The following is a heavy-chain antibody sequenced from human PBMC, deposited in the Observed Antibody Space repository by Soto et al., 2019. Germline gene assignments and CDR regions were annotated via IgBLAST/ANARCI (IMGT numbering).Heavy chain of an antibody. V-gene: IGHV3-21*01. J-gene: IGHJ5*02. CDR2: ISSSSSYI. CDR3: ATLPHCSSTSCYTGWFDP. Sequence: KLGGSLRLSCAASGFTFSSYSMNWVRQAPGKGLEWVSSISSSSSYIYYADSVKGRFTISRDNAKNSLYLQMNSLRAEDTAVYYCATLPHCSSTSCYTGWFDPWGQGTLVTVSS. CDR1: GFTFSSYS. D-gene: IGHD2-2*02.